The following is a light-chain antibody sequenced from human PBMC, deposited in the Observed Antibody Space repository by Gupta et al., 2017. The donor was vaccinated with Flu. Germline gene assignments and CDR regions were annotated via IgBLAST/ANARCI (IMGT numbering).Light chain of an antibody. V-gene: IGKV3-20*01. J-gene: IGKJ2*01. CDR3: QQEGSEPATYT. CDR2: GAS. Sequence: EIVLTQSPGTLSLSPGERATLSCRASQSVSSSYLAWYKQKPGQAPMLLIYGASSRATGITDRFSGSGAGTDVTLTISRLELEDCAVYYCQQEGSEPATYTFGQGTKMEIK. CDR1: QSVSSSY.